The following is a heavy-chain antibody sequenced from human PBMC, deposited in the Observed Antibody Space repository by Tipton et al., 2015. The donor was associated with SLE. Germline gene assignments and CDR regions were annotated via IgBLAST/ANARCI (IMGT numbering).Heavy chain of an antibody. D-gene: IGHD7-27*01. CDR2: ISSSSSYI. Sequence: SLRLSCAASGFTFSSYSMNWVRQAPGKGLEWVSSISSSSSYIYYADSVKGRFTISRDNAKNSLYLQMNSLRAEDTAVYYCARDLTGDDDAFDIWGQGTMVTVSS. V-gene: IGHV3-21*01. J-gene: IGHJ3*02. CDR1: GFTFSSYS. CDR3: ARDLTGDDDAFDI.